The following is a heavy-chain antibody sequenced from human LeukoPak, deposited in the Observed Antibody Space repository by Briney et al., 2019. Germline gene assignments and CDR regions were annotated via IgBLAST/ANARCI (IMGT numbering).Heavy chain of an antibody. D-gene: IGHD3-22*01. J-gene: IGHJ4*02. CDR2: ISSSSSYI. Sequence: GGSLRLSCSASGFTFSYYSMNWVRQAPGKGLEWVSSISSSSSYIYYADSVKGRFTISRDNAKNSLYLQMNSLRAEDTAVYYCARDPRYYYDSSGYDYWGQGTLVTVSS. V-gene: IGHV3-21*01. CDR1: GFTFSYYS. CDR3: ARDPRYYYDSSGYDY.